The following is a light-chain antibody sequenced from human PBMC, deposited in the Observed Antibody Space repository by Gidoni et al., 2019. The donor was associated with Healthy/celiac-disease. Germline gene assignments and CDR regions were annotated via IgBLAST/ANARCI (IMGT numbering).Light chain of an antibody. CDR3: HQSSSLLT. CDR1: QSIGSS. CDR2: YAS. Sequence: EILLPQSPDFQSVTPKEKVTITCRASQSIGSSLHWYQQKPEQSPKLLKKYASQSSSGVPPRFSGRGSGTDFTLTINSMEAEDAAAYYCHQSSSLLTFGGXTKVEIK. J-gene: IGKJ4*01. V-gene: IGKV6D-21*02.